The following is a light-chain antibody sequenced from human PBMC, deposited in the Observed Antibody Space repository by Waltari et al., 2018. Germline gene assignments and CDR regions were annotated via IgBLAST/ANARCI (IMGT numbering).Light chain of an antibody. V-gene: IGLV2-14*03. Sequence: QSVLTPPASESGSPGQSITISCTGTSRYVGRSNFVPWYQQPPGKAPKPIIFNVSNRPSGGVSRFSGAKAGNTASLTISGRQAEDEADFYCSSFSSGSTPVVFGGGTMLTVL. J-gene: IGLJ2*01. CDR2: NVS. CDR3: SSFSSGSTPVV. CDR1: SRYVGRSNF.